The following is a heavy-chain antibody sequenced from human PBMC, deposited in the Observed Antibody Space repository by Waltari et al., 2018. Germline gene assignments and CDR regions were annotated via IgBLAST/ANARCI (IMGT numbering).Heavy chain of an antibody. J-gene: IGHJ4*02. CDR3: ASAGYCGGDCYFDY. V-gene: IGHV1-2*02. CDR2: INPNSGGT. D-gene: IGHD2-21*02. Sequence: QVQLVQSGAEVKKPGASVKVSCKASGDTFTGYYIHWMRKAPGQGLEWMGWINPNSGGTNYAQKFQGRVTMTRDTSISTAYMDLNRLTSDDTSVYYCASAGYCGGDCYFDYWGQGTLVSVSS. CDR1: GDTFTGYY.